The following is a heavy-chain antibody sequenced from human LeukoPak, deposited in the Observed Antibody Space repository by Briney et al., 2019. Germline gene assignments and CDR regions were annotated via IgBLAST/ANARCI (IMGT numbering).Heavy chain of an antibody. Sequence: GGSLRLSCAASGFTFSSYSMNWVRQAPGKGLEWVSAISGSGGSTYYAYSGKGRFTISRDNSKNALYLQMNSLRAEDTAVYYCAKDLVLHYHDFDYWGQGTLVTVSS. D-gene: IGHD2-8*01. CDR1: GFTFSSYS. J-gene: IGHJ4*02. CDR3: AKDLVLHYHDFDY. V-gene: IGHV3-23*01. CDR2: ISGSGGST.